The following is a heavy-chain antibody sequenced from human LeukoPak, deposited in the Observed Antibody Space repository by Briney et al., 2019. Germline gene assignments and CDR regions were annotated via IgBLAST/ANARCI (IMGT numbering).Heavy chain of an antibody. Sequence: SETLSLTCTVSGGSISSYYWSWIRQPPGKGLEWIGYLYYSGSTNYNPSLKSRVTISVDTSKNQFSLKLSSVTAADTAVYYCAREGQQWGGYYYYYMDVWGKGTTVTVSS. D-gene: IGHD6-19*01. V-gene: IGHV4-59*01. CDR1: GGSISSYY. CDR2: LYYSGST. CDR3: AREGQQWGGYYYYYMDV. J-gene: IGHJ6*03.